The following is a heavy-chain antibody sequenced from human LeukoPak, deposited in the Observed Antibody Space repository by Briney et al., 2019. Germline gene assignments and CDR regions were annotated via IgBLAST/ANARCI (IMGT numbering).Heavy chain of an antibody. V-gene: IGHV1-18*01. CDR3: ARAPLRYCSGGSCYSLDYYYGMDV. D-gene: IGHD2-15*01. Sequence: ASVKVSCKASGYTFTSYGISWVRQAPGQGLEWMGWISAYNGNTNYAQKLQGRVTMTTDTSTSTAYMELRSLRSDDTAVYYCARAPLRYCSGGSCYSLDYYYGMDVWGQGTTVTVSS. J-gene: IGHJ6*02. CDR1: GYTFTSYG. CDR2: ISAYNGNT.